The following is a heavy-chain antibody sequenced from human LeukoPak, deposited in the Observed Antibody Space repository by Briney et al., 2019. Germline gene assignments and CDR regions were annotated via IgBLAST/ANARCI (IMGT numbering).Heavy chain of an antibody. CDR1: GYTFTDYY. CDR3: ASIPIAAAGSFDY. V-gene: IGHV1-8*02. D-gene: IGHD6-13*01. J-gene: IGHJ4*02. CDR2: MNPNSGNT. Sequence: ASVKVSCKVSGYTFTDYYMHWVQQAPGKGLEWMGWMNPNSGNTGYAQKFQGRVTMTRNTSISTAYMELSSLRSEDTAVYYCASIPIAAAGSFDYWGQGTLVTVSS.